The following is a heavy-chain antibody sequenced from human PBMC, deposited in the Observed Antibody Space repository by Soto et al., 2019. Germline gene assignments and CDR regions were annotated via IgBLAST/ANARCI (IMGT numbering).Heavy chain of an antibody. CDR2: ISSSDGST. J-gene: IGHJ4*02. CDR1: GFTFGSYA. V-gene: IGHV3-23*01. D-gene: IGHD3-10*01. Sequence: PGGSPRLSCGASGFTFGSYAMSWVRQAPGKGLEWVSGISSSDGSTYYADSVKGRFAISRDNSKNTLYLQMNSLRAEDTAVYYCAKDLYSMTMVRGVGNWGQGTLVTVSS. CDR3: AKDLYSMTMVRGVGN.